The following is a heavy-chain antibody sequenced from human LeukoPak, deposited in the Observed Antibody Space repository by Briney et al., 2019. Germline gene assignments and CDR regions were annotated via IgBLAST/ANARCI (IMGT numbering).Heavy chain of an antibody. CDR3: ARARAAATRASFDI. CDR2: ISAYNGNT. J-gene: IGHJ3*02. V-gene: IGHV1-18*01. Sequence: ASVKVYCKASGYTFTSYGISWVRQAPGQGLEWMGWISAYNGNTNYAQKLQGRVTMTRDTSISTAYMELSRLRSDDTAVYYCARARAAATRASFDIWGQGTMVTVSS. D-gene: IGHD6-25*01. CDR1: GYTFTSYG.